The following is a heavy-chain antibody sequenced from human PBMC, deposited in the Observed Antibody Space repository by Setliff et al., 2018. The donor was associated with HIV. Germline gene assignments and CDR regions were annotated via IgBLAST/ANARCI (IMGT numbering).Heavy chain of an antibody. J-gene: IGHJ4*02. D-gene: IGHD3-9*01. CDR3: ARSQGYFDWLSLGAFDY. CDR1: GYTFSSNA. Sequence: ASVMVSCKASGYTFSSNAIHWVRQAPGQSLEWMGWINAGNGNTKYSQKFQGRVSITRDTSASTVHMELSSLRSEDTAIYYCARSQGYFDWLSLGAFDYWGQGTLVTVS. CDR2: INAGNGNT. V-gene: IGHV1-3*01.